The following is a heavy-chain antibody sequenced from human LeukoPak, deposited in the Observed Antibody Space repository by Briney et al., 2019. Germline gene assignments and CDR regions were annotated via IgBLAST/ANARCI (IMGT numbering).Heavy chain of an antibody. D-gene: IGHD3-10*01. V-gene: IGHV3-21*01. J-gene: IGHJ6*03. CDR2: ISSSSSYI. CDR1: GFTFSSYS. CDR3: ARVRYYYGSGSYYNLYYMDV. Sequence: PGGSLRRYCAASGFTFSSYSMNWVRQAPGKGLEWVSSISSSSSYIYYADSVKGRFTISRDNAKNSLYLQMNSLKAEDTAVYYCARVRYYYGSGSYYNLYYMDVWGKGTTVTVSS.